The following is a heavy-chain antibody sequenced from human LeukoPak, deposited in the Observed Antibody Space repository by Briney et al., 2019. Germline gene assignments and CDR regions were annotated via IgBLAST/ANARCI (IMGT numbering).Heavy chain of an antibody. CDR3: ARPWGRTEYYFDY. Sequence: GGSLRLSCAASGFTVSSNYMSWVRQAPGKGLEWVSVIYSGGSTYYADSVKGRFTISRDNSKNTLYLQMNNLRAEDTAVYYCARPWGRTEYYFDYWGQGTLVTVSS. V-gene: IGHV3-66*02. CDR1: GFTVSSNY. J-gene: IGHJ4*02. D-gene: IGHD3-16*01. CDR2: IYSGGST.